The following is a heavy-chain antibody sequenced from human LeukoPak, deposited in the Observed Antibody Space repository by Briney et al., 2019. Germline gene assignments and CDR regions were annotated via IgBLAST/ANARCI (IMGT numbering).Heavy chain of an antibody. V-gene: IGHV3-23*01. CDR1: GFTFSNNA. D-gene: IGHD1-26*01. CDR3: ARYSGSYYYPPAWDL. Sequence: SGGSLRLSCAASGFTFSNNAMSWVRQAPGKGLEWVSATSTSGGSAYYADFVKGRFTISRDNSKNTLYLQMDSLRADDTAVYYCARYSGSYYYPPAWDLWGQGTLVTVSS. CDR2: TSTSGGSA. J-gene: IGHJ4*02.